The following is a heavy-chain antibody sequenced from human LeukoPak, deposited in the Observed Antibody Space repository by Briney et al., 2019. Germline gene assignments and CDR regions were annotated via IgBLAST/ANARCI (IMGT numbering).Heavy chain of an antibody. CDR2: ISGSGGST. Sequence: TGGSLRLSCAASGFTFSSYTMSWVRQAPGKGLEWVSGISGSGGSTYYADSVKGRFTISRDNSKNTLYLQMNSLRAEDTAVYYCAKDKWAPTVTTFYNYWGQGTLATVSS. CDR3: AKDKWAPTVTTFYNY. D-gene: IGHD4-17*01. J-gene: IGHJ4*02. V-gene: IGHV3-23*01. CDR1: GFTFSSYT.